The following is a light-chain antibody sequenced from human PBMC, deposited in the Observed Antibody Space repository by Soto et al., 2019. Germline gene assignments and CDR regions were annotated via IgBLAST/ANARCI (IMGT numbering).Light chain of an antibody. J-gene: IGKJ4*01. V-gene: IGKV1-9*01. CDR1: QGISSY. CDR2: AAS. CDR3: QQHNSYPLT. Sequence: IQLTQSPSSLSASVGDRVTITCRASQGISSYLAWYQQKPGKAPKLLIYAASALQSGVPSTFSGSGSGTDFTLTISSLQPEDFATYYCQQHNSYPLTFGGGTKVDIK.